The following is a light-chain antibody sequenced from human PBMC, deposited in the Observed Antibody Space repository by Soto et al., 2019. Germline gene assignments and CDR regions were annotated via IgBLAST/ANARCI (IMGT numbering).Light chain of an antibody. Sequence: EMVVTQSPATLSVSPGERATLSCRASQSVSHKLAWYQQKPGQAPRLLIYDTSTRATGIPARFSGSGSGTEFALTIGSLEPEDSAVYYCQQRKHWPPITFGQGTRLEIK. V-gene: IGKV3-15*01. CDR3: QQRKHWPPIT. CDR1: QSVSHK. CDR2: DTS. J-gene: IGKJ5*01.